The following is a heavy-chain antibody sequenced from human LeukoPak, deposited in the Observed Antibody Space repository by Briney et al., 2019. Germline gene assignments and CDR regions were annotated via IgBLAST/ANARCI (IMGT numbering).Heavy chain of an antibody. V-gene: IGHV3-11*04. CDR2: ISSSGNTI. Sequence: GGSLRLSCAASGFTFSDYYMSWIRQAPGKGLEWVSYISSSGNTIYYADSVKGRFTISRDNAKNSLYLQMNSLRAEDTAVYYCAKVAPRRIAAAGTSYYYYYYMDVWGKGTTVTVSS. CDR1: GFTFSDYY. D-gene: IGHD6-13*01. J-gene: IGHJ6*03. CDR3: AKVAPRRIAAAGTSYYYYYYMDV.